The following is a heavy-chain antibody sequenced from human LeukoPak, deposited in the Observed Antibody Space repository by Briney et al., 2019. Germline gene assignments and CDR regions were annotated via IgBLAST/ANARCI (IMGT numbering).Heavy chain of an antibody. Sequence: ASVKVSCKASGYTFTGYYMHWVRQAPGQGLEWMGWINPNSGGTNYAQKFQGRVTMTRDTSISTAYMELSRLRSDDTAVYYCARAQWLGYNWFDPWGQGTLVTVSS. CDR2: INPNSGGT. V-gene: IGHV1-2*02. J-gene: IGHJ5*02. CDR3: ARAQWLGYNWFDP. D-gene: IGHD6-19*01. CDR1: GYTFTGYY.